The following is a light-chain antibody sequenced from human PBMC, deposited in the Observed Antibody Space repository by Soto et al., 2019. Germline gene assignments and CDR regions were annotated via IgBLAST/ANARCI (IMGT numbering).Light chain of an antibody. CDR1: QSISSW. CDR2: KAS. Sequence: DIQMTQSPSTLSASIGDRVTITCRASQSISSWLAWYQQKPGKAPKLLIYKASNLESGVPSRFSGSGSGTEFTLTISSLQPDDFASYYCQQHISYCTFGQGTKVEIK. V-gene: IGKV1-5*03. J-gene: IGKJ1*01. CDR3: QQHISYCT.